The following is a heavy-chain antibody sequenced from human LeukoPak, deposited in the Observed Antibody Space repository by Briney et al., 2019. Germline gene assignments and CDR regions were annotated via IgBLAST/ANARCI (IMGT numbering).Heavy chain of an antibody. J-gene: IGHJ4*02. CDR3: AKEVRAARDHSSSWDLTGYFDY. D-gene: IGHD6-13*01. CDR1: GFTFSSYA. V-gene: IGHV3-23*01. CDR2: ISGSGGST. Sequence: GGSLRLSCAASGFTFSSYAMSWVRQAPGKGLEWVSAISGSGGSTYYADSVKGRFTISRDNSKNTLYLQMNSLRAEDTAVYYCAKEVRAARDHSSSWDLTGYFDYWGQGTLVTVSS.